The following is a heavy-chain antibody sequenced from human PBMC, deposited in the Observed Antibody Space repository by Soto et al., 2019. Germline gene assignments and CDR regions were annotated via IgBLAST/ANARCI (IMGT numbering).Heavy chain of an antibody. CDR1: GFTFSSYG. J-gene: IGHJ4*02. D-gene: IGHD3-10*01. Sequence: QVQLVESGGGVVQPGRSLRLSCAASGFTFSSYGMHWVRQAPGKGLEWVAVISYDGSNKYYADSVKGRFTISRDNSKNTLYLQMNSLRAEDTAVYYCAKDSPEKAWGEGPIDYWGQGTLVTVSS. V-gene: IGHV3-30*18. CDR2: ISYDGSNK. CDR3: AKDSPEKAWGEGPIDY.